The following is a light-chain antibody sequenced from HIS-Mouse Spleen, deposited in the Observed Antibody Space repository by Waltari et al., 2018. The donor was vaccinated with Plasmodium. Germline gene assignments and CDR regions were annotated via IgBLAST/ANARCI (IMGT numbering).Light chain of an antibody. V-gene: IGKV3-15*01. CDR1: QSVSSN. Sequence: EIVMTQSPATLSVSPGERATLSCRASQSVSSNLAWYQHKPGQAPRLLIYGASTRATGSPARFSGRGSGTEFTLTISSLQSEDFAVYYCQQYNNWSFTFGPGTKVDIK. CDR2: GAS. CDR3: QQYNNWSFT. J-gene: IGKJ3*01.